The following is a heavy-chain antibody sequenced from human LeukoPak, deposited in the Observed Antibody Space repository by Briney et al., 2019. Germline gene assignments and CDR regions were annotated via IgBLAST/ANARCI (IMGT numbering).Heavy chain of an antibody. CDR2: IKQDGSEK. CDR1: GFTFSSYW. Sequence: GGSLRLSCAASGFTFSSYWMSWVRQAPGKGLEWVANIKQDGSEKYYVDSVKGRFTISRDNTKNSLYLQTNSLRAEDTAVYYCARGQIVVVTDDTAFDIWGQGTMVTVSS. D-gene: IGHD2-21*02. J-gene: IGHJ3*02. CDR3: ARGQIVVVTDDTAFDI. V-gene: IGHV3-7*01.